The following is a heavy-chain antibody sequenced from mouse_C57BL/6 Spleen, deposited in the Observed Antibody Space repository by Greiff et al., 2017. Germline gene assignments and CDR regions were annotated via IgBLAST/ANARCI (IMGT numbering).Heavy chain of an antibody. CDR1: GYTFTSYG. CDR3: ARGGTGKVWAY. J-gene: IGHJ3*01. V-gene: IGHV1-81*01. D-gene: IGHD1-3*01. Sequence: VQLQQSGAELARPGASVKLSCKASGYTFTSYGISWVKQRPGQGLEWIGAIYPRSGTTYYNEKFKCKATLTADNSSSTAYMELRSLTSEDSAVYFCARGGTGKVWAYWGQGTLVTVSA. CDR2: IYPRSGTT.